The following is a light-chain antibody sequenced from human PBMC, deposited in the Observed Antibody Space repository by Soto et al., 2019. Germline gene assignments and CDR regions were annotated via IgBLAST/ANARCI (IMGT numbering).Light chain of an antibody. J-gene: IGLJ1*01. CDR2: EVT. Sequence: QSVLTQPASVSGSPGQSITISCTGTSSDVGAYNYVSWYQQHPGKAPKLIIYEVTNRPSGVSNRFSGSKSDSTASLTIAGLQSEDEAEYYCSSFTSSSTRVFGTGTKVTVL. CDR1: SSDVGAYNY. V-gene: IGLV2-14*03. CDR3: SSFTSSSTRV.